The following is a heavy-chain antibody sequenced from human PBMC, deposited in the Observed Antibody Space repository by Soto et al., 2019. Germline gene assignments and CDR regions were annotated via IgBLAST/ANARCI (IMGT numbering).Heavy chain of an antibody. D-gene: IGHD1-26*01. Sequence: QVQLQQWGAGLLKPSETLSLTCAVYGKSLSGYYWSWIRQPPGKALEWIGEINHSGSTNYNPSLKSRVTISVDPSKNQPFLHLSSVTAADTAMYYCARHHVRGRTIAGAAEFWGQGTLVTVSS. J-gene: IGHJ4*02. CDR1: GKSLSGYY. CDR3: ARHHVRGRTIAGAAEF. V-gene: IGHV4-34*01. CDR2: INHSGST.